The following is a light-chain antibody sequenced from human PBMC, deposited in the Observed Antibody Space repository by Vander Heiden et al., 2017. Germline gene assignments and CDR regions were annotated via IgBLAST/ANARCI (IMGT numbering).Light chain of an antibody. V-gene: IGKV1-39*01. J-gene: IGKJ2*02. Sequence: DIQMTQSPSSLSASVGDRVTITCRASQSISSYLNWYQQKPGKAPKLLNYAASSLQSGVPSRFSGSGSGTDFTLTISSLQPEDFATYYCQQSYSTPWTFGQGTKLEIK. CDR3: QQSYSTPWT. CDR2: AAS. CDR1: QSISSY.